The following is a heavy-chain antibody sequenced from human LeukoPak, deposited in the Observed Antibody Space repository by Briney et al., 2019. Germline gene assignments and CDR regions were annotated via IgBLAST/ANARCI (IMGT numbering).Heavy chain of an antibody. CDR1: GGSFSGYY. Sequence: SETLSLTCAVYGGSFSGYYWSWIRQPPGKGLEWIGHIYNRGNTHYNPSLKSRVTISADTSKNQFSLTLNSVTAADTAVFYCARRPHNWGFDYWGQGTLVTVSS. CDR3: ARRPHNWGFDY. V-gene: IGHV4-59*08. J-gene: IGHJ4*02. D-gene: IGHD7-27*01. CDR2: IYNRGNT.